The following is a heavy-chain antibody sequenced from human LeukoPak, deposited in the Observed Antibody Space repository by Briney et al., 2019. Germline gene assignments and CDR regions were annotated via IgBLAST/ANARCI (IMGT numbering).Heavy chain of an antibody. CDR3: ARVEACGGDCYKLGVFDY. J-gene: IGHJ4*02. CDR1: GYTFTSYG. Sequence: ASVKVSCKTSGYTFTSYGISWLRQAPGQGLEWMGWINTNTGNPTYAQGFTGRFVFSLDTSVSTAYLQISSLKAEDTAVYYCARVEACGGDCYKLGVFDYWGQGTLVTVSS. D-gene: IGHD2-21*02. CDR2: INTNTGNP. V-gene: IGHV7-4-1*02.